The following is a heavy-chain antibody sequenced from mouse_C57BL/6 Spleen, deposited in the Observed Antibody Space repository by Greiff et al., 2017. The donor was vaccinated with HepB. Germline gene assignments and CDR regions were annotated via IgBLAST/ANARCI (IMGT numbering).Heavy chain of an antibody. D-gene: IGHD1-1*01. CDR1: GYSITSGYS. Sequence: EVQVVESGPGLVKPSQSLSLTCSVTGYSITSGYSWNWIRQFPGNKLEWMGYISYDGSNNYNPSLKNRISITRDTSKNQFFLKLNSVTTEDTATYYCARDPNYYGSSYAYWGQGTLVTVSA. V-gene: IGHV3-6*01. CDR2: ISYDGSN. CDR3: ARDPNYYGSSYAY. J-gene: IGHJ3*01.